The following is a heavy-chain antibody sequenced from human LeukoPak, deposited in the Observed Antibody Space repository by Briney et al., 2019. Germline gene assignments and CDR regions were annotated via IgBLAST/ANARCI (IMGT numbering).Heavy chain of an antibody. CDR1: GYTSTSYA. J-gene: IGHJ4*02. Sequence: ASVKVSCKASGYTSTSYAMNWVRQAPGQGLEWMGWISAYNGNTNYAQKLQGRVTMTTDTSTSTAYMELRSLRSDDTAVYYCAREEGYGDPEDYWGQGTLVTVSS. CDR3: AREEGYGDPEDY. V-gene: IGHV1-18*01. CDR2: ISAYNGNT. D-gene: IGHD4-17*01.